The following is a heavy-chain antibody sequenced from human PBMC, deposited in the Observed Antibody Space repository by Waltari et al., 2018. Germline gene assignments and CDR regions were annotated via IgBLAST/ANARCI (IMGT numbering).Heavy chain of an antibody. J-gene: IGHJ3*02. CDR1: GFTFSSYW. CDR2: IKQDGSEK. V-gene: IGHV3-7*01. CDR3: ARGLSSAFDI. Sequence: EVQLVESGGGLVQPGGSLRLSCAASGFTFSSYWMNWVRQAPGKGLELVANIKQDGSEKYYVVSVKVRFTISRDNAKNSLYLQMNSLRAEDTAVYYCARGLSSAFDIWGQGTMVTVSS.